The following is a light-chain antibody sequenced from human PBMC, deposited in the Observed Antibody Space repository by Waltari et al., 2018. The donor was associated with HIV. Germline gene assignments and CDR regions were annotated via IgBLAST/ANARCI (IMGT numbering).Light chain of an antibody. V-gene: IGLV1-44*01. Sequence: QSVLTQPPSASGTAGQRVSISCSGRRSNTGSNAVTWYQQVPGAAPTLLIYNNNQRPSGVPDRFSGSKSGTSASLAISGLQSDDEADYYCAAWDDDLNGLFGGGTKLTVL. J-gene: IGLJ2*01. CDR3: AAWDDDLNGL. CDR1: RSNTGSNA. CDR2: NNN.